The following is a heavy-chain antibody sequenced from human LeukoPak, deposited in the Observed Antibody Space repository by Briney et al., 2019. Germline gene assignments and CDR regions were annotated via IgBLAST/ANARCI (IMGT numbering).Heavy chain of an antibody. D-gene: IGHD6-13*01. J-gene: IGHJ4*02. CDR2: INPNSGGT. V-gene: IGHV1-2*02. Sequence: GASVKVSCKASGYTFTGYYMHWVRQAPGQGLEWMVWINPNSGGTNYAQKFQGRVTMTIDTSISTAYLEVTRLRYDDTVVYYCARGEGSSIDYWGQGTLVTVSS. CDR3: ARGEGSSIDY. CDR1: GYTFTGYY.